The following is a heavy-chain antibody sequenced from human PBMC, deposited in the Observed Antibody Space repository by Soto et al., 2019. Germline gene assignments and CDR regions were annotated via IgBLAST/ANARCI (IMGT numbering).Heavy chain of an antibody. CDR2: IKSKTDGGTT. V-gene: IGHV3-15*01. CDR3: TTAASTLRYFDWLPFDY. D-gene: IGHD3-9*01. Sequence: PVGSLRLSCAASGFTFSNAWMSWVRQAPGKGLEWVGRIKSKTDGGTTDYAAPVKGRFTISRDDSKNTLYLQMNSLKTEDTAVYYCTTAASTLRYFDWLPFDYWGQGTLVTVSS. CDR1: GFTFSNAW. J-gene: IGHJ4*02.